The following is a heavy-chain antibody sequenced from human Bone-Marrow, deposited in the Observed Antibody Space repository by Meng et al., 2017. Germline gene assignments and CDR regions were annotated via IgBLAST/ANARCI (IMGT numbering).Heavy chain of an antibody. D-gene: IGHD1-26*01. V-gene: IGHV2-5*02. Sequence: QITVKESGPTLVKPTQTPTLTCTFSGFSLSTSGVSVGWTRQPPGEALEWLALIYWDDDKRYSPSLKSRLAITKDTSKNQVVLTMTNMDPVDTATYYCAHSRRGLWDPVSWGQGTLVTVSS. J-gene: IGHJ4*02. CDR2: IYWDDDK. CDR3: AHSRRGLWDPVS. CDR1: GFSLSTSGVS.